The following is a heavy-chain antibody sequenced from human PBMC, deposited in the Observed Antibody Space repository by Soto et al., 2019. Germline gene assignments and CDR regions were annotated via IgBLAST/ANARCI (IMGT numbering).Heavy chain of an antibody. D-gene: IGHD2-15*01. CDR3: AADSIGYCSGGSCYYYYGMDV. Sequence: SXKVSCKSSGFTFTSSAVQWVRQARVQRLEWIGWIVVGSGNTNYAQKFQERVTITRDMSTSTAYMELSSLRSEDTAVYYCAADSIGYCSGGSCYYYYGMDVWGQGTTVTVSS. J-gene: IGHJ6*02. CDR2: IVVGSGNT. V-gene: IGHV1-58*01. CDR1: GFTFTSSA.